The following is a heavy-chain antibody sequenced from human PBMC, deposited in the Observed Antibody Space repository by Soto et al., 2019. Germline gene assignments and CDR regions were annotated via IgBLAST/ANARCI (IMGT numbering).Heavy chain of an antibody. Sequence: SETLSLTCSVSGDSISSSSQYWGWIRQPPGKGLEWIGSIHYSGTSYYNPSLKSRVTIFVDTSKNQLSLKLSSVTAADTAVYYCARHWIAGSSIPWGQGXLVTVSS. CDR3: ARHWIAGSSIP. CDR1: GDSISSSSQY. J-gene: IGHJ5*02. D-gene: IGHD2-21*01. CDR2: IHYSGTS. V-gene: IGHV4-39*01.